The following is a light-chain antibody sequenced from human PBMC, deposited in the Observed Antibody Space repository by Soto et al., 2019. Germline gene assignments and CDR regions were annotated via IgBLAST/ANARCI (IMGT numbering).Light chain of an antibody. CDR1: QSVSSSY. CDR2: GAS. Sequence: EIVLTQSPGTLSLSPGERATLSCRASQSVSSSYFAWYQQKPGQAPRLLIYGASSRATGIPDRFSGSGSGTDFTLTISRLEPEDFAVYYCQQYGSAPSTFGQGTRLE. CDR3: QQYGSAPST. J-gene: IGKJ5*01. V-gene: IGKV3-20*01.